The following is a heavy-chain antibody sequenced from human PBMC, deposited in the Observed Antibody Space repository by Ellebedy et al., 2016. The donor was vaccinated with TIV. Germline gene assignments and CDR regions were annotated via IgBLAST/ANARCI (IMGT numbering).Heavy chain of an antibody. CDR3: ARLKGSSWYVETRGGYYFDY. CDR1: GYNFNNYG. V-gene: IGHV1-18*01. D-gene: IGHD6-13*01. J-gene: IGHJ4*02. Sequence: AASVKVSCKASGYNFNNYGVAWARQAPGQGLEWMGWISAYNNNGNYPQNLEGRVTMTTDTSTSTAYMELRSLRSDDTAGYYCARLKGSSWYVETRGGYYFDYWGQGTLVTVSS. CDR2: ISAYNNNG.